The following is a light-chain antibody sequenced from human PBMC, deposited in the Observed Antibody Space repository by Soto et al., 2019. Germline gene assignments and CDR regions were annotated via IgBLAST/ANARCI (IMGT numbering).Light chain of an antibody. CDR3: QQYFTSPLT. V-gene: IGKV3-20*01. CDR2: GVS. J-gene: IGKJ4*01. CDR1: QSVSSNY. Sequence: EVVLTQSPGTLSLSPGERATLSCRASQSVSSNYLARYQQKPGQAPRLLIYGVSTRATGIPDRFSGSGSGTGFSLTISRLEPEDFAMYYCQQYFTSPLTFGGETKVEIK.